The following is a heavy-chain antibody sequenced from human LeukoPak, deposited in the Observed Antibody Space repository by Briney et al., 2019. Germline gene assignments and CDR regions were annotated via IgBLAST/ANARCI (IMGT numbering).Heavy chain of an antibody. J-gene: IGHJ4*02. CDR1: GGSISSSSYY. V-gene: IGHV4-39*07. CDR2: IYYSGST. CDR3: ARGSTVIYYFDY. D-gene: IGHD4-17*01. Sequence: SETLSLTCTVSGGSISSSSYYWGWIRQPPGKGLEWIGSIYYSGSTYYTPSLKSRVTISVDTSKNQFSLKLSSVTAADTAVYYCARGSTVIYYFDYWGQGTLVTVSS.